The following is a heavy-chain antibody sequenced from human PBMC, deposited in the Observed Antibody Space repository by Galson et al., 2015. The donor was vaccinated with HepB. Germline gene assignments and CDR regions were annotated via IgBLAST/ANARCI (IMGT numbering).Heavy chain of an antibody. CDR3: AKVSKREAYFYGSGTYSYFDY. J-gene: IGHJ4*02. D-gene: IGHD3-10*01. V-gene: IGHV3-11*01. CDR2: ISSSGSTI. Sequence: SLRLSCAASGFTFSDYYMSWVRQAPGKGLEWVSFISSSGSTIYYADSVKGRFTISRDNAKNSLYLQMDSLRAEDTAVYYCAKVSKREAYFYGSGTYSYFDYWGQGTLVTVSP. CDR1: GFTFSDYY.